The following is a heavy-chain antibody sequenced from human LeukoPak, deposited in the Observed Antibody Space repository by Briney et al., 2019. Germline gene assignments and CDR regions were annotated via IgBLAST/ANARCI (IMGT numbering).Heavy chain of an antibody. J-gene: IGHJ4*02. CDR1: GYSFTIYG. Sequence: VASVKVSFTASGYSFTIYGISWVRQAPGHGLEWMGWISTYNGNTNYSQKVQGRVTITTDTSTSTAYMELRSLRSADTAVYYCTTKYYYGSSDYYVIDYWGQGTLVIVSS. V-gene: IGHV1-18*01. D-gene: IGHD3-22*01. CDR3: TTKYYYGSSDYYVIDY. CDR2: ISTYNGNT.